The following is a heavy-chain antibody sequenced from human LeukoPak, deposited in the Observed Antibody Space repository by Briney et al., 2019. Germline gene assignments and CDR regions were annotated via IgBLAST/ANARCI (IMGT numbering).Heavy chain of an antibody. V-gene: IGHV3-30*02. CDR3: VKNDYGTDSDFYYMDF. D-gene: IGHD3/OR15-3a*01. CDR1: GFSFSFYG. J-gene: IGHJ6*03. CDR2: IRYDSRII. Sequence: PGGSLRLSCTTSGFSFSFYGIHWVRQAPGKGLAWVAFIRYDSRIIHYADSVKGRFTISRDNSKNTVFLQMNSLKIEDTAVYYCVKNDYGTDSDFYYMDFWGKGTKVTVSS.